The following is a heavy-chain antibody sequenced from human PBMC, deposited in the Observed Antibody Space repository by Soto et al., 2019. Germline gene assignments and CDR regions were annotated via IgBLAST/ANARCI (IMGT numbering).Heavy chain of an antibody. CDR2: ISAYNGKT. J-gene: IGHJ6*02. CDR3: ARGGDVNYYHGLDV. Sequence: GASVKVSCKASGYTFTSFGISWVRQAPGQGLEWMGWISAYNGKTNYAQTVQGRVTMTTDTSTRTAYMDLRSLRSDDTAVYYCARGGDVNYYHGLDVWGQGTTVTVSS. CDR1: GYTFTSFG. D-gene: IGHD5-12*01. V-gene: IGHV1-18*01.